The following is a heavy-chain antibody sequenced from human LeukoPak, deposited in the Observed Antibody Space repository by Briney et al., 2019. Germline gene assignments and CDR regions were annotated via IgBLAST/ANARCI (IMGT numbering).Heavy chain of an antibody. CDR2: IYXXGST. V-gene: IGHV4-59*01. D-gene: IGHD3-22*01. Sequence: SETLSLTCAVSGGSISSYFWSWIRQPPGKGLEWIAYIYXXGSTNYNPSLKGRVTISVDTSRNRFSLKLSSVTAADTAVYYCARGVPTSYYYESAAYYFDYWGQGTLVTVSS. CDR1: GGSISSYF. CDR3: ARGVPTSYYYESAAYYFDY. J-gene: IGHJ4*02.